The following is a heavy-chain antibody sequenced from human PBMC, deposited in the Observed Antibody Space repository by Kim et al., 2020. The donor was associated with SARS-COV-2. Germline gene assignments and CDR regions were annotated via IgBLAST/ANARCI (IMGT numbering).Heavy chain of an antibody. CDR3: ARGVSAQVGWFDP. V-gene: IGHV3-33*01. D-gene: IGHD2-21*01. Sequence: GGSLRLSCAASGFTFSSYGMHWVRQAPGKGLEWVAVIWYDGSNKYYADSVKGRFTISRDNSKNTLYLQMNSLRAEDTAVYYCARGVSAQVGWFDPWGQGTLVTVSS. J-gene: IGHJ5*02. CDR1: GFTFSSYG. CDR2: IWYDGSNK.